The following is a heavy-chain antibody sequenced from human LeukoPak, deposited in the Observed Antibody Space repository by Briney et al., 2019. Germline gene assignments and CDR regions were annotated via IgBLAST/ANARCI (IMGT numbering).Heavy chain of an antibody. CDR1: GFTFSSYG. V-gene: IGHV3-23*01. CDR2: ISGSGGST. CDR3: AKDPGVTFFDY. Sequence: GGSLRLSCAASGFTFSSYGMHWVRQAPGKGLEWVSAISGSGGSTYYADSVKGRFTISRDNSKNTLYLQMNSLRAEDTAVYYCAKDPGVTFFDYWGQGTLVTVSS. D-gene: IGHD2-21*02. J-gene: IGHJ4*02.